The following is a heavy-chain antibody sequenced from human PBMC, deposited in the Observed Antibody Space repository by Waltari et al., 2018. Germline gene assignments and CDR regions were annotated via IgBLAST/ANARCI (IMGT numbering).Heavy chain of an antibody. Sequence: QVQLQESGPGLVKPSETLSLTCAVSGYSISSGYYWGWIRQPPGKGLGWIGSIYHSGSTYYNPSLKSRVTISVDTSKNQFSLKLSSVTAADTAVYYCARELIFGVVIIRPYYYYGMDVWGQGTTVTVSS. CDR1: GYSISSGYY. D-gene: IGHD3-3*01. CDR3: ARELIFGVVIIRPYYYYGMDV. V-gene: IGHV4-38-2*02. J-gene: IGHJ6*02. CDR2: IYHSGST.